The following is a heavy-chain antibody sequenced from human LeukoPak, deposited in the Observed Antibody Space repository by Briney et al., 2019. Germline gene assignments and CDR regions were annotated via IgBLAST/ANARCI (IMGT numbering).Heavy chain of an antibody. CDR3: AGERNCGGDCYQGSWFDP. D-gene: IGHD2-21*02. J-gene: IGHJ5*02. V-gene: IGHV3-48*03. CDR2: ITSSGGIT. Sequence: HPGGSLRLSCAASGFTFNSHEMHWVRQAPGKGLEWVSYITSSGGITYYADSVKGRLTVSRDNTKNSLFLQMNSLRAEDTAIYYCAGERNCGGDCYQGSWFDPWGQGTLVTVSS. CDR1: GFTFNSHE.